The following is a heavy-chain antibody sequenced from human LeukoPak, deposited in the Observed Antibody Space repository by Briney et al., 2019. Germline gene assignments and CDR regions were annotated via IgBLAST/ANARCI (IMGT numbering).Heavy chain of an antibody. Sequence: SQTLSLTCAISGDSVSSNSVAWNWIRQSPSRGLEWLGRTYYRSTWNNEYAESVRSRITINPDTSKNQFSLQLDSVTPEDTAVYYCARVRYYFDYWGQGTLVSVSS. CDR1: GDSVSSNSVA. J-gene: IGHJ4*02. CDR2: TYYRSTWNN. V-gene: IGHV6-1*01. CDR3: ARVRYYFDY.